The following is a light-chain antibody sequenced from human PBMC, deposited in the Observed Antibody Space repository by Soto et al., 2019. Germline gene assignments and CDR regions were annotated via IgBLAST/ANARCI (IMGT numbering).Light chain of an antibody. Sequence: QSVLTQSPSASASLGASVKLTCTLSSGHSSYAIAWHQQQPEKGPRYLMKLNSDGSHSRGDGIPDRFSGSSSGAERYLTISSLQSEDEDDYYCQTWGSGIPFGGGTQLTVL. CDR2: LNSDGSH. CDR3: QTWGSGIP. CDR1: SGHSSYA. V-gene: IGLV4-69*01. J-gene: IGLJ2*01.